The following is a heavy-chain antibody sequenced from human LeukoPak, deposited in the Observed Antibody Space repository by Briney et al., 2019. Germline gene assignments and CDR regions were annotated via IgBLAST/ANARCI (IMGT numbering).Heavy chain of an antibody. CDR3: AKQRSPYIYGSSFVF. Sequence: GGSLRLSCAASGFTYNSYGMHWVRQAPGKGLQWVSFISYDGNNQYYADSVRGRFTISRDNSKGTVYLHLDILTADDTAVYYCAKQRSPYIYGSSFVFWGQGTLVTVSS. CDR1: GFTYNSYG. V-gene: IGHV3-30*18. CDR2: ISYDGNNQ. D-gene: IGHD5-18*01. J-gene: IGHJ4*02.